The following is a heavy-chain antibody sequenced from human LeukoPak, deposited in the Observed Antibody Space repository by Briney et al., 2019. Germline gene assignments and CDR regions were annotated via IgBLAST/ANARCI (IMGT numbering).Heavy chain of an antibody. V-gene: IGHV1-2*02. CDR1: GYTFTDYY. J-gene: IGHJ6*03. CDR2: INPNSGGT. CDR3: PRDRSRYGSGKDSMDV. D-gene: IGHD3-10*01. Sequence: ASVKVSCKASGYTFTDYYIHWVRQAPGQGLERMGWINPNSGGTNYAQKFQGRVTMTRDTSISTAYMEVSRLRSDDTAVYYCPRDRSRYGSGKDSMDVWGIGTTVTVSS.